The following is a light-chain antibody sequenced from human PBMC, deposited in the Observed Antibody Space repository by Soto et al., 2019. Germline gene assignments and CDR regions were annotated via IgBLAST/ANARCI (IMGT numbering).Light chain of an antibody. V-gene: IGKV3-20*01. CDR1: QSVSSSY. CDR3: QQHGSSLSTT. CDR2: SAS. J-gene: IGKJ5*01. Sequence: ELVLTQSPGTLSLSPGARAPLSCRASQSVSSSYLTWYQQKPGQAPRLLIYSASSRATGIPDRFSGSGSGTDFTLTISRLEPEDFAVYYCQQHGSSLSTTFGQGTQLEIK.